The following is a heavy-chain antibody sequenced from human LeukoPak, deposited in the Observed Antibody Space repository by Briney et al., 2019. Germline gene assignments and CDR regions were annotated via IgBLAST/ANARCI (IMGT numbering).Heavy chain of an antibody. V-gene: IGHV1-69*06. J-gene: IGHJ3*02. Sequence: SVKVSCKASGGTFNSYAISWVRQAPGQGLEWMGGIIPIFGTTNYARKFRGRVTLTADKSTRTAYMELSSLRSEDTAVYYCARAHGPQWAFDIWGQGAAVTVSS. CDR3: ARAHGPQWAFDI. CDR1: GGTFNSYA. CDR2: IIPIFGTT. D-gene: IGHD6-19*01.